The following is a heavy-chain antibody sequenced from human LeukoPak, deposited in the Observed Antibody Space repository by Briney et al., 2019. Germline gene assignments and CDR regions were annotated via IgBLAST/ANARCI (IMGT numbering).Heavy chain of an antibody. CDR3: AREVTYDFWRTTYNWFDP. J-gene: IGHJ5*02. V-gene: IGHV4-31*03. CDR2: IYYSGST. CDR1: GGPISSGGYY. D-gene: IGHD3-3*01. Sequence: SQTLSLTCTVSGGPISSGGYYWSWLRQHPGKGLEWIVYIYYSGSTYYNPSLKSRVTISVDTSKNQFSLKLSSVTAADTAVYYCAREVTYDFWRTTYNWFDPWGQGTLVSVSS.